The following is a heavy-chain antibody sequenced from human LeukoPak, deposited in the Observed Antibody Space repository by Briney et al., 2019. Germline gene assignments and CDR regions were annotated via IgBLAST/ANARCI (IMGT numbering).Heavy chain of an antibody. V-gene: IGHV3-7*01. D-gene: IGHD2-15*01. CDR1: GFSFSSYW. CDR2: IKQDGTEK. Sequence: GGSLRLSCAASGFSFSSYWMTWVRQAPGKGLEWVANIKQDGTEKYSVDSVKGRFTISRDNAKNSLYLQMNSLRAEDTAVYYCARDYIVVVVAAGFDYWGQGTLVTVSS. J-gene: IGHJ4*02. CDR3: ARDYIVVVVAAGFDY.